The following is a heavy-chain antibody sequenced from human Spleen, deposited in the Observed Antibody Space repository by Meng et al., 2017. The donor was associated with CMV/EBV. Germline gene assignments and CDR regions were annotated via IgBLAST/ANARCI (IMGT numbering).Heavy chain of an antibody. V-gene: IGHV3-48*03. CDR1: GFTFSGAA. Sequence: GGSLRLSCAASGFTFSGAAMNWVRQAPGKGLEWVSYISSSGNTIYYADSVKGRFTISRDNAKNSLYLQMNSLRAEDTAVYYCARVPGRDWGQGTLVTVSS. CDR2: ISSSGNTI. J-gene: IGHJ4*02. CDR3: ARVPGRD.